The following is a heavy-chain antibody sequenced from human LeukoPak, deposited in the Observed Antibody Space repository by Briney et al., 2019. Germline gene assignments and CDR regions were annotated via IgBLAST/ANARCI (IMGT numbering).Heavy chain of an antibody. CDR2: INSDGSST. Sequence: GGSLRLSCAASGFTFTSWMHWVRQAPGKGLVWVSRINSDGSSTSYADSVKGRFTISRDNAKNTLYLQMNSLRAEDTAVYYCARSAYCRGGSSPQHYYYYRDVGGKGTTVTVSS. CDR3: ARSAYCRGGSSPQHYYYYRDV. CDR1: GFTFTSW. J-gene: IGHJ6*03. D-gene: IGHD2-15*01. V-gene: IGHV3-74*01.